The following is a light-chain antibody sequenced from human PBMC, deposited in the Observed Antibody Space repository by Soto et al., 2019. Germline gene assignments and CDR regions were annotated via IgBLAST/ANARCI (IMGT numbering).Light chain of an antibody. CDR1: QTVSNTY. J-gene: IGKJ4*01. V-gene: IGKV3-20*01. CDR2: GAS. Sequence: EIVLTQFPGALSLSPGERVTLSCRASQTVSNTYLAWYQQKSGQAPKFLIYGASNRVTGIPDRFSGSGSGTDFTVTISRLEPEEFAVYYCRQYGALPPTFGGGTKVEIK. CDR3: RQYGALPPT.